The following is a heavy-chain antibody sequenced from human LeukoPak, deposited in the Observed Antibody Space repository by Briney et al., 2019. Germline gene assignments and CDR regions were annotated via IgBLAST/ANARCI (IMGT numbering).Heavy chain of an antibody. Sequence: KTGGSLRLSCGASGFTLKTYAMNWVRQAPGKGLEWVSTISSSGSYIFYADSVRGRFTISRDDANNSLHLQMDSLRAEDTAVYYCAKDSDFYCRNSFTTNAFDICGQGTMVTVSS. V-gene: IGHV3-21*01. D-gene: IGHD2/OR15-2a*01. J-gene: IGHJ3*02. CDR1: GFTLKTYA. CDR3: AKDSDFYCRNSFTTNAFDI. CDR2: ISSSGSYI.